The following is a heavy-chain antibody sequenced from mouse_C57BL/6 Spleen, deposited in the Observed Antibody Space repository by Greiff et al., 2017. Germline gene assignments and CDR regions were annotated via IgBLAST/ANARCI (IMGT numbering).Heavy chain of an antibody. CDR2: INPSTGGT. D-gene: IGHD2-3*01. V-gene: IGHV1-42*01. CDR3: ASGYYVRDY. Sequence: VQLKESGPELVKPGASVKISCKASGYSFTGYYMNWVKQSPEKSLEWIGEINPSTGGTTYNQKFKAKATLTVDKSSSTAYMQLKSLTSEDSAVYYCASGYYVRDYWGQGTSVTVSS. J-gene: IGHJ4*01. CDR1: GYSFTGYY.